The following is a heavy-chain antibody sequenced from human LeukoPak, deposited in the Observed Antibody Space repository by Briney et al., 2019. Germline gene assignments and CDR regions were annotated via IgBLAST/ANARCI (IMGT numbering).Heavy chain of an antibody. CDR2: IYVTGT. J-gene: IGHJ6*03. D-gene: IGHD3-16*02. Sequence: ETLSLTCTVSGGSIGTYYWSWVRQSPGRGLEWIGYIYVTGTRYHPYLQSRVTISVDRSRNQFFLKMTSVTAADTAVYYCARHIGGGIEDMDVWGRGTKVTVSS. CDR1: GGSIGTYY. CDR3: ARHIGGGIEDMDV. V-gene: IGHV4-59*08.